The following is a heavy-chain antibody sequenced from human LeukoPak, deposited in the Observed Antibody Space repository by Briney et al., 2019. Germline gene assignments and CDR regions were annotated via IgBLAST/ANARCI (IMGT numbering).Heavy chain of an antibody. V-gene: IGHV3-21*05. CDR1: GFPFSLYA. J-gene: IGHJ4*02. D-gene: IGHD2-2*01. Sequence: GGSLRLFCAASGFPFSLYAMNWVRQAPGKGLEGVSYINDDSTDIQYGDSVKGRFSLSRDNAKNTLYLQLSIRGAEGPAGYYCARDTFQPGLLDSWGQGTLVTVSS. CDR2: INDDSTDI. CDR3: ARDTFQPGLLDS.